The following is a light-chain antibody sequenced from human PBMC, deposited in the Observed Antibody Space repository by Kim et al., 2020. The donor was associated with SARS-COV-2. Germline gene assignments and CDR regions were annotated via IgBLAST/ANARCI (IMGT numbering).Light chain of an antibody. CDR3: LQHSTYPIT. J-gene: IGKJ5*01. Sequence: ASVGDRVTLTGRASQDIRNDLGWYQQNPGRAPKRLIYGASSLQSGVPSRFSGSGSGTEFTLTISSVQPEDFATYFCLQHSTYPITFGQGTRLEIK. CDR2: GAS. CDR1: QDIRND. V-gene: IGKV1-17*01.